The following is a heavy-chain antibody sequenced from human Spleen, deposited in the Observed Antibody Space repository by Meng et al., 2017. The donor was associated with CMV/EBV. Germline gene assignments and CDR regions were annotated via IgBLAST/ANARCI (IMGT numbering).Heavy chain of an antibody. V-gene: IGHV3-7*01. CDR3: ARGRTTRHHVGPEYYYYGMDV. CDR2: IKQDGSEK. D-gene: IGHD1-1*01. CDR1: GFPFSTYA. J-gene: IGHJ6*02. Sequence: GSLRLSCAASGFPFSTYAMTWVRQAPGKGLEWVANIKQDGSEKYYVDSVKGRFTISRDNAKNSLYLQMNSLRAEDTAVYYCARGRTTRHHVGPEYYYYGMDVWGQGTTVTVSS.